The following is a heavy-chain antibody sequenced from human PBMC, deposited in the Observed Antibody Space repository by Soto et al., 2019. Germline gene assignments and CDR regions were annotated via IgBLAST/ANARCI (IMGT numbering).Heavy chain of an antibody. CDR2: IIPIFGTA. D-gene: IGHD3-22*01. CDR1: GGTFSSYA. J-gene: IGHJ1*01. V-gene: IGHV1-69*06. Sequence: SVKVSCKASGGTFSSYAISWVRQAPGQGLEWMGGIIPIFGTANYAQKFQGRVTITADKSTSTAYMELSSLRSEDTAVYYCARSYDSSGYYYNLGFQHWGQGTLVTVSS. CDR3: ARSYDSSGYYYNLGFQH.